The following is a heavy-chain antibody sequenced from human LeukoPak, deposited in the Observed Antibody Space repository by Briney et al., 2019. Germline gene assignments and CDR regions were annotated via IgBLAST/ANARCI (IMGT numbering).Heavy chain of an antibody. J-gene: IGHJ4*02. CDR3: ARGRITMVRGVIGGPYYFDY. D-gene: IGHD3-10*01. Sequence: PGGSLRLSCAASGFTFSSYWMSWVRQTPGKGLEWVANIKQDGSEKYYVDSVKGRFTIPRDNAKNSLYLQMNSLRAEDTAVYYCARGRITMVRGVIGGPYYFDYWGQGTLVTVSS. CDR1: GFTFSSYW. CDR2: IKQDGSEK. V-gene: IGHV3-7*01.